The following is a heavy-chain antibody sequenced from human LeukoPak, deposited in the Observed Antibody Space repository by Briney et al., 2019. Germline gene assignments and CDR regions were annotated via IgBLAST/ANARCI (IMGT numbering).Heavy chain of an antibody. CDR3: VRGVGVSRFNYFDP. D-gene: IGHD6-13*01. CDR2: ISYDGSRK. CDR1: GFTFSNYG. J-gene: IGHJ5*02. Sequence: PGRSLRLSCAASGFTFSNYGMHWVRQAPDKGLEWVAVISYDGSRKYYADSVKGRFTISRDNSKNTLFLQMNSLRDDDTAVYYCVRGVGVSRFNYFDPWGQGTLVIVSS. V-gene: IGHV3-30*03.